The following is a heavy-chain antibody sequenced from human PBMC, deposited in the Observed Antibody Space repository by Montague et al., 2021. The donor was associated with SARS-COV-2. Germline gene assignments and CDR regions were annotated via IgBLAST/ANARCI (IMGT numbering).Heavy chain of an antibody. D-gene: IGHD3-9*01. Sequence: SETLSLTCTVSGGSISSYYWSWIRQPSGKGLEWIGRIYTSGSTNYNPSLKSRVTMSVDTSKNQFSLMLSSVTAAGTAVYYCARVGRAGYDILTGYYYYGMDVWGQGTTVTVSS. CDR3: ARVGRAGYDILTGYYYYGMDV. J-gene: IGHJ6*02. CDR1: GGSISSYY. V-gene: IGHV4-4*07. CDR2: IYTSGST.